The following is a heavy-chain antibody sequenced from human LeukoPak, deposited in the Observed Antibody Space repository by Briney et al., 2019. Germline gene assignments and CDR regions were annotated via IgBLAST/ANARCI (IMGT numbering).Heavy chain of an antibody. J-gene: IGHJ4*02. V-gene: IGHV1-18*01. CDR1: GYTFTIYG. Sequence: SSVKVSCKASGYTFTIYGNSWVRQAPGQGHEWVGWISAYNGKTNYAQKLQGRGTMTTDTATSTAYMELRSVRSGDKALDYCGRDLSDYVWGSYRSTPPDYWGPRTLVTAAS. CDR3: GRDLSDYVWGSYRSTPPDY. CDR2: ISAYNGKT. D-gene: IGHD3-16*02.